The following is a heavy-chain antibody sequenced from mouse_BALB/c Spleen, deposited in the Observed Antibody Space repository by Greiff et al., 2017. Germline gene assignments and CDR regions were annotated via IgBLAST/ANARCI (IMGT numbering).Heavy chain of an antibody. D-gene: IGHD2-1*01. Sequence: EVQLQESGPGLVKPSQSLSLTCTVTGYSITSDYAWNWIRQFPGNKLEWMGYISYSGSTSYNPSLKSRISITRDTSKNQFFLQLNSVTTEDTATYYCARGGNYRDYAMDYWGQGTSVTVSS. CDR1: GYSITSDYA. CDR2: ISYSGST. J-gene: IGHJ4*01. CDR3: ARGGNYRDYAMDY. V-gene: IGHV3-2*02.